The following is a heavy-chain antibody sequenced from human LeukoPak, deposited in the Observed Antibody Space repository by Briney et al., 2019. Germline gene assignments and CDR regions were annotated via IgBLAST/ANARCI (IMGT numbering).Heavy chain of an antibody. CDR1: GFTFDDYA. D-gene: IGHD6-19*01. Sequence: GGSLRLSCAASGFTFDDYAMHWVRHASGKGLEWVSGISWNSGSIGYADSVKGRFTISRDNAKNSLYLQMNSLRAEDTALYYCAKVGGSSGWYEVGYYFDYWGQGTLVTVSS. V-gene: IGHV3-9*01. CDR3: AKVGGSSGWYEVGYYFDY. CDR2: ISWNSGSI. J-gene: IGHJ4*02.